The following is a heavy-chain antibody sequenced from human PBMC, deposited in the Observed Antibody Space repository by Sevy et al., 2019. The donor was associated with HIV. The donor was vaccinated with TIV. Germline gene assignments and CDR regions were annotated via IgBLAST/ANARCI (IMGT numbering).Heavy chain of an antibody. J-gene: IGHJ4*02. D-gene: IGHD3-22*01. V-gene: IGHV3-11*01. CDR2: ISISGSTI. CDR1: GFTFSDYY. CDR3: ARDYYDSSGYYYGGGLDY. Sequence: GGSLRLSCAASGFTFSDYYMSWIRQAPGKGLEWVSYISISGSTIYYADSVKGRFTISRDNAKNSLYLQMNSLRAEDTAVYYCARDYYDSSGYYYGGGLDYWGQGTLVTVSS.